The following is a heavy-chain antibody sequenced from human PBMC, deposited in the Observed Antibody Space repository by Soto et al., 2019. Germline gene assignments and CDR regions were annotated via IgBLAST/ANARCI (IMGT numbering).Heavy chain of an antibody. CDR3: ARGLSIAARPLEV. CDR1: GFTFSSYS. V-gene: IGHV3-21*01. CDR2: ISSSSSYI. J-gene: IGHJ6*02. D-gene: IGHD6-6*01. Sequence: AGGSLRLSCAASGFTFSSYSMNWVRQAPGKGLEWVSSISSSSSYIYYADSVKGRFTISRDNAKNSLYLQMNSLRAEDTAVYYCARGLSIAARPLEVWGQGTTVTVSS.